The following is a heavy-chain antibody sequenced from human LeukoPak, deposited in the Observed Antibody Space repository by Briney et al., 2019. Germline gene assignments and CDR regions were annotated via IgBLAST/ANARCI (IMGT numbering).Heavy chain of an antibody. CDR2: IYYSGST. D-gene: IGHD3-10*01. CDR3: GRRRITMVRGVSAYAFDI. J-gene: IGHJ3*02. Sequence: SETLSLTCTVSGGSISSYYWSWIRQPPGKGLEWIGYIYYSGSTNYNPSLKSRVTISVDTSKNQFSLKLSSVTAADTAVYYCGRRRITMVRGVSAYAFDIWGQGTMVTVSS. V-gene: IGHV4-59*01. CDR1: GGSISSYY.